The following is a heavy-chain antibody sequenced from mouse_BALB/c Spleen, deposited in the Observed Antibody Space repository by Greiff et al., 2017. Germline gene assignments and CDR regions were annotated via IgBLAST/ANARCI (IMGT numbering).Heavy chain of an antibody. J-gene: IGHJ3*01. D-gene: IGHD2-4*01. CDR3: ARSRIYYDYFAY. CDR2: ISSGSSTI. Sequence: DVMLVESGGGLVQPGGSRKLSCAASGFTFSSFGMHWVRQAPEKGLEWVAYISSGSSTIYYADTVKGRFTISRDNPKNTLFLQMTSLRSEDTAMYYCARSRIYYDYFAYWGQGTLVTVSA. CDR1: GFTFSSFG. V-gene: IGHV5-17*02.